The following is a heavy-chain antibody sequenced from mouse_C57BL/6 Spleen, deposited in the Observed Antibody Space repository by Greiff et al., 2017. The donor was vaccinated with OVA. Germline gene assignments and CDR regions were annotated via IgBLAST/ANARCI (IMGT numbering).Heavy chain of an antibody. CDR2: INPNNGGT. Sequence: VQLQQSGPELVKPGASVKISCKASGYTFTDYYMNWVKQSHGKSLEWIGDINPNNGGTSYNQKFKGKATLTVDKSSSPAYMELRSLTSEDSAVYYCARRGFDYYGSSDYWGQGTTLTVSS. CDR1: GYTFTDYY. V-gene: IGHV1-26*01. D-gene: IGHD1-1*01. J-gene: IGHJ2*01. CDR3: ARRGFDYYGSSDY.